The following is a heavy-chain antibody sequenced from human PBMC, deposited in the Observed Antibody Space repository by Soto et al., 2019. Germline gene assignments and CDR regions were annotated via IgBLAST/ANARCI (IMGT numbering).Heavy chain of an antibody. CDR2: IIVGSGNT. CDR1: GLTFSNSA. Sequence: GASVKVSCKASGLTFSNSAVQSVRQARGQRLEWIAWIIVGSGNTNYAQKFQGRLTISRDMSTSTGYMELSSLRAEDTAVYYCAAELYSGGSCCSFDFWGQGTMVTVSS. J-gene: IGHJ3*01. D-gene: IGHD2-15*01. CDR3: AAELYSGGSCCSFDF. V-gene: IGHV1-58*01.